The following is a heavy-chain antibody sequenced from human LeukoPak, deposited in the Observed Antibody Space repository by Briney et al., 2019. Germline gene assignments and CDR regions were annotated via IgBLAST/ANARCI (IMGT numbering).Heavy chain of an antibody. CDR3: AKDRSGPGSYYLTWNWFDP. Sequence: GGSLRLSCAASGFTFSSYGMHWVRQAPGKGLEWVAFIRYDGSNKYYADSVKGRFTISRDNSKNTLYLQMNSLRAEDTAVYYCAKDRSGPGSYYLTWNWFDPWGQGTLVTVSS. D-gene: IGHD3-10*01. CDR1: GFTFSSYG. J-gene: IGHJ5*02. V-gene: IGHV3-30*02. CDR2: IRYDGSNK.